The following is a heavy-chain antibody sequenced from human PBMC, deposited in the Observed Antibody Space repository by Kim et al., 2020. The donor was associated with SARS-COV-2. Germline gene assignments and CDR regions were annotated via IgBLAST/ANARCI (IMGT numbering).Heavy chain of an antibody. Sequence: ASVKVSCKVSGYTLTELSMHWVLQAPGKGLEWMGGFDPEDGETIYAQKFQGRVTMTEDTSTDTAYMELSSLRSEDTAVYYCATGVGMGVPSWFDPWGQGTLVTVSS. CDR1: GYTLTELS. D-gene: IGHD1-26*01. J-gene: IGHJ5*02. CDR3: ATGVGMGVPSWFDP. CDR2: FDPEDGET. V-gene: IGHV1-24*01.